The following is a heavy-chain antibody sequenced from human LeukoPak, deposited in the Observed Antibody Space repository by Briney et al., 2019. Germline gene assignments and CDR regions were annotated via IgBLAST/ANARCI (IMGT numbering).Heavy chain of an antibody. Sequence: SETLSLTCAVYGGSFSGYYWSWIRQPPGKGLEWIGEINHSGSTNYNPSLKSRVTISVDTSKNQFSLKLSSVTAADTAVCYCARAQGSGWHRFHWFDPWGQGTLVTVSS. CDR1: GGSFSGYY. J-gene: IGHJ5*02. CDR3: ARAQGSGWHRFHWFDP. CDR2: INHSGST. V-gene: IGHV4-34*01. D-gene: IGHD6-19*01.